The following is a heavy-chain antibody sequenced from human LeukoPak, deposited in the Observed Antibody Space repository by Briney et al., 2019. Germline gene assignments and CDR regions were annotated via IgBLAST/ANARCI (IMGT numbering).Heavy chain of an antibody. D-gene: IGHD2-2*01. CDR1: GFTFSSYA. CDR2: ISGSGGST. V-gene: IGHV3-23*01. Sequence: GGSLRLSCAASGFTFSSYAMSWVRQAPGKGLEWVSAISGSGGSTYYADSVKGRFTISRDNSKTTLYLQMNSLRAEDTAVYYCAKGYCSSTSCYPFDYWGQGTLVTVSS. J-gene: IGHJ4*02. CDR3: AKGYCSSTSCYPFDY.